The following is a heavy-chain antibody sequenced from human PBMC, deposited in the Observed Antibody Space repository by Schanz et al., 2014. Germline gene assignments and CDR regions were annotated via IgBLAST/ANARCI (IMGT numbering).Heavy chain of an antibody. CDR2: IKQDGSEK. CDR3: ARGTDWNLHY. Sequence: VQLVESGGGLVKPGGSLRLSCAASGFTFSDYYMSWIRQAPGKGLEWVANIKQDGSEKYYVDAVKGRFTISRDNAKNSMYLHMKSLRGEDTAVYYCARGTDWNLHYWGQGALVNVSS. V-gene: IGHV3-7*04. J-gene: IGHJ4*02. CDR1: GFTFSDYY. D-gene: IGHD1-1*01.